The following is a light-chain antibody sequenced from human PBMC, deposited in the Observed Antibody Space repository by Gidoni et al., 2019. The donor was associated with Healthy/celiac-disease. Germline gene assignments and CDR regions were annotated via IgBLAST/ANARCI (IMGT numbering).Light chain of an antibody. CDR2: KAS. CDR3: QQYNSYLIT. J-gene: IGKJ5*01. Sequence: DIQLTQSPSTLSASVGDRVTITCRDRQSISSWLAWYQQKPGKAPKLLIYKASSLESGVPSRFSGSGSGTEFTLTISSLQPDDFATYYCQQYNSYLITFGQGTRLEIK. CDR1: QSISSW. V-gene: IGKV1-5*03.